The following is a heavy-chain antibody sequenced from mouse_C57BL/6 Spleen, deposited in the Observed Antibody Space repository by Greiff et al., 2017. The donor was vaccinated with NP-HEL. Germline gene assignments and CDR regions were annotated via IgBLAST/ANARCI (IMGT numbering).Heavy chain of an antibody. CDR3: ARPGVYDGYYVGAMDY. D-gene: IGHD2-3*01. CDR1: GYTFTDYY. V-gene: IGHV1-26*01. J-gene: IGHJ4*01. Sequence: EVQLQQSGPELVKPGASVKISCKASGYTFTDYYMNWVKQSHGKSLEWIGDINPNNGGTSYNQKFKGKATLTVDKSSRTAYMELRSLTSEDSAVYYGARPGVYDGYYVGAMDYWGQGTSGTVSS. CDR2: INPNNGGT.